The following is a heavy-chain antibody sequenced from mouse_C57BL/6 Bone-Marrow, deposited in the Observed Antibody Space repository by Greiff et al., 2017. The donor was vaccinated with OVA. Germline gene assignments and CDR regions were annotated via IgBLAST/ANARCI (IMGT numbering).Heavy chain of an antibody. D-gene: IGHD1-1*01. CDR1: GFHIQNTY. V-gene: IGHV14-3*01. CDR3: ARHTTVVSMDY. J-gene: IGHJ4*01. CDR2: IDPANGNT. Sequence: VQLVESVAELVRPGASVKLSCTASGFHIQNTYMHWVKQRPEQGLAWIGRIDPANGNTKYAPKCQGKATITADTSSNTAYRQLSILTSEDTAIYYGARHTTVVSMDYWGQGTSVTVSS.